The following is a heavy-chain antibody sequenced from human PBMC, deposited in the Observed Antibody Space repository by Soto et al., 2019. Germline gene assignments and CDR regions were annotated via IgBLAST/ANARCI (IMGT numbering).Heavy chain of an antibody. Sequence: SVKVSCKASGGSFGKSAIDWVRQTPGQGLEWLGGFIPVYRTLNYAQKFQGRVTITADESTGTAYMTLSSLASDDTAVYYCATGVIWIGYFTVDSWGQGTRVTVSS. V-gene: IGHV1-69*13. CDR3: ATGVIWIGYFTVDS. J-gene: IGHJ4*02. D-gene: IGHD3-3*01. CDR2: FIPVYRTL. CDR1: GGSFGKSA.